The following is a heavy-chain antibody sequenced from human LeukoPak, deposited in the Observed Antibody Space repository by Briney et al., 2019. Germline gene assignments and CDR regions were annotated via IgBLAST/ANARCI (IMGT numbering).Heavy chain of an antibody. CDR1: GFTFDDYA. CDR3: AKDLGSAITSALVLDV. D-gene: IGHD2-15*01. Sequence: GRSLRLSFTVSGFTFDDYAMHWVRRTPGKGLEWVSGITWNRDNIGYGDSVKGRFTISRDNVKNVLYLQMNSLRPEDTALYYCAKDLGSAITSALVLDVWGQGTTVIVS. J-gene: IGHJ6*02. V-gene: IGHV3-9*01. CDR2: ITWNRDNI.